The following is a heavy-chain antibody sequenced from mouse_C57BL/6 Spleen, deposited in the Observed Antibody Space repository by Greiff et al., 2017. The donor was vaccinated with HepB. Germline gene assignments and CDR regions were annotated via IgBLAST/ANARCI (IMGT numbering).Heavy chain of an antibody. CDR2: INPSSGYT. D-gene: IGHD2-1*01. CDR3: ARSPIYYGNHYAMDY. J-gene: IGHJ4*01. Sequence: QVQLKQSGAELARPGASVKMSCKASGYTFTSYTMHWVKQRPGQGLEWIGYINPSSGYTKYNQKFKDKATLTADKSSSTAYMQLSSLTSEDSAVYYCARSPIYYGNHYAMDYWGQGTSVTVSS. V-gene: IGHV1-4*01. CDR1: GYTFTSYT.